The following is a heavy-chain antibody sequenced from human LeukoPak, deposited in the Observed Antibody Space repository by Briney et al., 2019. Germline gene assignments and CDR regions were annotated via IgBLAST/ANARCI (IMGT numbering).Heavy chain of an antibody. V-gene: IGHV3-23*01. CDR1: GFTFSAYA. D-gene: IGHD3-10*01. CDR3: AKDWVLLWFGESKPHFDY. J-gene: IGHJ4*02. CDR2: ISGSGGRT. Sequence: GGSLRLSCAASGFTFSAYAMSWVRQAPGKGLEWVSIISGSGGRTDYADSVKGRFTISRDNSKNTLYLQMNSLRVEDTAVYYCAKDWVLLWFGESKPHFDYWGQGTLVTVSS.